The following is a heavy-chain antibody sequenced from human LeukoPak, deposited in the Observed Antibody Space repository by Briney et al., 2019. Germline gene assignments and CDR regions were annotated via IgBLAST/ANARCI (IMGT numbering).Heavy chain of an antibody. CDR1: GDSVSSNSAA. V-gene: IGHV6-1*01. CDR2: TYYRSKWYN. CDR3: ARAWEGVGGWELLGEHDAFDI. Sequence: SQTLSLTCAISGDSVSSNSAAWNWIRQSPSRGLEWPGRTYYRSKWYNDYAVSVKSRITINPDTSKNQFSLQLNSVTPEDTAVYYCARAWEGVGGWELLGEHDAFDIWGQGTMVTVSS. D-gene: IGHD1-26*01. J-gene: IGHJ3*02.